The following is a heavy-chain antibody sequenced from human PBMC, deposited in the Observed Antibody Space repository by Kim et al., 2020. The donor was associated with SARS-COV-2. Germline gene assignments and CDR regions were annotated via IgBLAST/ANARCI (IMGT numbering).Heavy chain of an antibody. CDR3: ARTHYGDYV. V-gene: IGHV3-7*01. Sequence: GGSLRLSCAASGFTFSTYWMTWVRQAPGKGLEWVANINQGGTEKYYVDSVKGRFTISRDNAKNSLFLDVNSLRVEDTAVYYCARTHYGDYVWGQGTWSPSPQ. CDR2: INQGGTEK. CDR1: GFTFSTYW. J-gene: IGHJ4*02. D-gene: IGHD4-17*01.